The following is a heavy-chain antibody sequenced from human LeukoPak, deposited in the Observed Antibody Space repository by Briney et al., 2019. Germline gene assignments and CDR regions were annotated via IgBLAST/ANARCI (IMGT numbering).Heavy chain of an antibody. V-gene: IGHV1-2*02. CDR1: GYTLTDYY. D-gene: IGHD3-10*01. J-gene: IGHJ3*02. CDR3: ARDQGAMVRGTRINDAFDI. CDR2: INPNSGGT. Sequence: ASVKVSCKASGYTLTDYYMHWVRQAPGQGLEWMGWINPNSGGTNYAQRFQGRVTMTTDTSISTAYMELSSLRSDDTAIYYCARDQGAMVRGTRINDAFDIWGQGIMVTVSS.